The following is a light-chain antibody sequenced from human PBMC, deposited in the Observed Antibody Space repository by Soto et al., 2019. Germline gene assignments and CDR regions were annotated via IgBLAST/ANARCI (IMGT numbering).Light chain of an antibody. CDR1: QSVSSGY. J-gene: IGKJ1*01. CDR2: GAS. V-gene: IGKV3-20*01. Sequence: EIVLTQSPGNLSLSPGERATLSCRASQSVSSGYLAWYQQKPGQAPRLLIYGASSRATGIPDRFSGSGSGTDFTLTISRLEPEDFAVYYCQQYGSSGTFGQGTKVDIK. CDR3: QQYGSSGT.